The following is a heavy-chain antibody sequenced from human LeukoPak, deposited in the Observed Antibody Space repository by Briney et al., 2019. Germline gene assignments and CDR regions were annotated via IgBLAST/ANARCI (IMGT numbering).Heavy chain of an antibody. V-gene: IGHV1-69*04. J-gene: IGHJ4*02. D-gene: IGHD6-13*01. CDR3: AREGKYSSSWATPYYFDY. CDR1: GGTFSSYA. CDR2: IIPILGIA. Sequence: VASVNVSCKASGGTFSSYAISWVRQAPGQGLEWMGRIIPILGIANYAQKFQGRVTITADKSTSTAYMELSSLRSEDTAVYYCAREGKYSSSWATPYYFDYWGQGTLVTVSS.